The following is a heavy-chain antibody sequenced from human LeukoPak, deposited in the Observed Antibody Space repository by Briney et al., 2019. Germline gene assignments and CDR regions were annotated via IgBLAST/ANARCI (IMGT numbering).Heavy chain of an antibody. J-gene: IGHJ4*02. CDR3: ARGATGEAGRFQS. D-gene: IGHD6-13*01. CDR2: IYSGGTT. CDR1: GFTVSSNY. Sequence: PGGSLRLSCAASGFTVSSNYMNWVRQAPGKGLEWGSVIYSGGTTFYADSVKGRFTISRDDSKNTLYLQLNSLRVEDTAVYYCARGATGEAGRFQSWGQGTLVTVSS. V-gene: IGHV3-66*01.